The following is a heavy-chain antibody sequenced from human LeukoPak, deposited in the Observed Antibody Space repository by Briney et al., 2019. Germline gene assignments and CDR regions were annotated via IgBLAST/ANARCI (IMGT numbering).Heavy chain of an antibody. CDR3: ARSMVRGGYAFDI. CDR2: ISSGSSTL. J-gene: IGHJ3*02. Sequence: PGGSLRLSCAASGFTFSTYSMNWVRQAPGKGLEWVSFISSGSSTLYYADSVKGRFTISRDNAKNSLYLQMNSLRDEDTAVYYCARSMVRGGYAFDIWGQGTMVTVSS. CDR1: GFTFSTYS. V-gene: IGHV3-48*02. D-gene: IGHD3-10*01.